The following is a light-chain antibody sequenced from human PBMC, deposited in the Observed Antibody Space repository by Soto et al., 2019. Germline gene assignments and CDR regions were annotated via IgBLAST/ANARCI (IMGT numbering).Light chain of an antibody. V-gene: IGKV3-11*01. J-gene: IGKJ1*01. CDR1: QSVGTF. Sequence: EIVLTQSPGTLSLSPGERATLSCRASQSVGTFLGWYQQKPGQVPRLLIYDTSKRATGIPARFSGSGSGTDFTLKISRVEAEDVGVYYCMQGTHWPPTWTFGQGTKVDIK. CDR3: MQGTHWPPTWT. CDR2: DTS.